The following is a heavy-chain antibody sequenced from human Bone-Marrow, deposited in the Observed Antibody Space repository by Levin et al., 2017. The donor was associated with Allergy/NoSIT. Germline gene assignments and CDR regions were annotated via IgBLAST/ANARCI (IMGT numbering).Heavy chain of an antibody. V-gene: IGHV4-34*01. CDR2: INHSGST. CDR3: ARESPTITIFGVVISSWFDP. Sequence: SQTLSLTCAVYGGSFRGSYWSWIRQPPGKGLEWIGEINHSGSTNYNPSLKSRVTISVDTSKNQFSLKLSSVTAADTAVYYCARESPTITIFGVVISSWFDPWGQGTLVTVSS. J-gene: IGHJ5*02. D-gene: IGHD3-3*01. CDR1: GGSFRGSY.